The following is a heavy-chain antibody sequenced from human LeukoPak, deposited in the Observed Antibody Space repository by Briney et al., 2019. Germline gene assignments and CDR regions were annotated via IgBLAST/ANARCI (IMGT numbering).Heavy chain of an antibody. Sequence: ASVNVSCKASGYTLTSYGIGGVRQAPGQGLEWMGWISAYNGNTNYAHKLQGRVTMTTDTSTSTAYMELRSLRSDDTAVYYCARVRGYCSGGSCYSVYWGQGTLVTVSS. CDR2: ISAYNGNT. CDR1: GYTLTSYG. J-gene: IGHJ4*02. V-gene: IGHV1-18*01. CDR3: ARVRGYCSGGSCYSVY. D-gene: IGHD2-15*01.